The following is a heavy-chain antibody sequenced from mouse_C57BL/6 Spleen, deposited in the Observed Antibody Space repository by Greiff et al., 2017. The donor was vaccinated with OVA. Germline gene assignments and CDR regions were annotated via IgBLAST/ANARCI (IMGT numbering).Heavy chain of an antibody. CDR1: GYSITSGYY. D-gene: IGHD1-1*01. CDR3: ARGATTVVEGVFDV. CDR2: ISYDGSN. V-gene: IGHV3-6*01. Sequence: DVKLVESGPGLVKPSQSLSLTCSVTGYSITSGYYWNWIRQFPGNKLEWMGYISYDGSNNYNPSLKNRISITRDTSKNQFFLKLNSVTTEDTATYYCARGATTVVEGVFDVWGTGTTVTVSS. J-gene: IGHJ1*03.